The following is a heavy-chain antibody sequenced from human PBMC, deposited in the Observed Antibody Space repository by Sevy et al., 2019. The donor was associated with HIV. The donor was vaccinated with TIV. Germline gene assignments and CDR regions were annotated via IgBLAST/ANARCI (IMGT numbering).Heavy chain of an antibody. CDR3: AGNVVNYYGSGSNDNDYYYYMDV. Sequence: SETLSLTCAVSGDSISSYNYWGLVRQPPGKGLEWIGHIHYSGSTNYNPSLKSRVTLLEDTSRNQFSLHLSAVTAADTAVYYCAGNVVNYYGSGSNDNDYYYYMDVWGKGTTVTVSS. CDR2: IHYSGST. CDR1: GDSISSYNY. J-gene: IGHJ6*03. D-gene: IGHD3-10*01. V-gene: IGHV4-59*08.